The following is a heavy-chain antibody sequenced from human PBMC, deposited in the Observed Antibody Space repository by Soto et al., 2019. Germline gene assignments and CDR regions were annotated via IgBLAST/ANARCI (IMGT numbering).Heavy chain of an antibody. Sequence: GGSLRLSCAASGFTFSSYAMHWVRQAPGKGLEWVAVISYDGSNKYYADSVKGRFTISRDNSKNTLYLQMNSLRAEDTAVYYCAREGDSSGYREYFQHWGQGTLVTVSS. J-gene: IGHJ1*01. CDR3: AREGDSSGYREYFQH. CDR2: ISYDGSNK. D-gene: IGHD3-22*01. CDR1: GFTFSSYA. V-gene: IGHV3-30-3*01.